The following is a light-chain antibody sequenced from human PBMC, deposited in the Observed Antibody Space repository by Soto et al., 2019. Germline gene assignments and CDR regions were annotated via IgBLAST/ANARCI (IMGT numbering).Light chain of an antibody. CDR2: DVT. Sequence: QSALTQPASVSGSPGQSITISCTGSSSDVGGYNYVSWYQQYPGKAPKLMIYDVTNRPSGVSNRFSGSKSGNTASLTISAFQAEDARDYVCSGYASNNDVIFGG. V-gene: IGLV2-14*03. CDR3: SGYASNNDVI. J-gene: IGLJ2*01. CDR1: SSDVGGYNY.